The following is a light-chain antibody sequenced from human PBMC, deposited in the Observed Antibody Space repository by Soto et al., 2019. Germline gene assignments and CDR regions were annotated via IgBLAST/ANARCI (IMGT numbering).Light chain of an antibody. CDR3: QQSHSTPLT. Sequence: DIQMTQSPSSLSASVGDRVTITCRASQSISSYLNWYQQKPGKAPKVLISGASSLQSGVPLRFSGSGSGTDFTLTISRLQSEDFASYYCQQSHSTPLTFGGGTKVEIQ. J-gene: IGKJ4*01. CDR1: QSISSY. V-gene: IGKV1-39*01. CDR2: GAS.